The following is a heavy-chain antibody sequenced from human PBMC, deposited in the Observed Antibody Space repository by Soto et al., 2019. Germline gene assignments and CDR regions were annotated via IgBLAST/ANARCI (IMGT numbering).Heavy chain of an antibody. CDR2: IYYSGST. V-gene: IGHV4-39*01. CDR1: GGSISSSSYY. J-gene: IGHJ4*02. CDR3: ARRPGRAMGYFDY. D-gene: IGHD5-18*01. Sequence: QLQLQESGPGLVKPSETLSLTCTVSGGSISSSSYYWGWIRQPPGKGLEWIGSIYYSGSTYYNPSLKSRVTISVDTATNQFSLRLSSVTAADTAVYYCARRPGRAMGYFDYWGQGTLVTVSS.